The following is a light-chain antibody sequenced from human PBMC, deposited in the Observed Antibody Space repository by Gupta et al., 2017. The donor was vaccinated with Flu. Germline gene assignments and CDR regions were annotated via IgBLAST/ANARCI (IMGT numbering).Light chain of an antibody. Sequence: GGRATLSCRASQNVNSNYVAWYQQKPGQATRLLNDGASRRATGIPDRCSGSGSGTDCILTSSRLQPGDSAVYYCQQYGSSGTFGQGTKVEI. CDR3: QQYGSSGT. V-gene: IGKV3-20*01. CDR1: QNVNSNY. CDR2: GAS. J-gene: IGKJ1*01.